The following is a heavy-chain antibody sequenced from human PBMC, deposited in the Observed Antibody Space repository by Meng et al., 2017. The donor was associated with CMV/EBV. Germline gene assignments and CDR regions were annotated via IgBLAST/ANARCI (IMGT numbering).Heavy chain of an antibody. V-gene: IGHV1-18*01. CDR2: ISAYNGNT. J-gene: IGHJ4*02. CDR1: GYTFTSYG. CDR3: ARHSEEFYDYVWGSYRVLGIFDY. Sequence: ASVKVSCKASGYTFTSYGISWVRQAPGQGLEWMGWISAYNGNTNYAQKLQGRVTMTTDTSTSTAYMELRSLRSDDTAVYYCARHSEEFYDYVWGSYRVLGIFDYWGQGTRVTVSS. D-gene: IGHD3-16*02.